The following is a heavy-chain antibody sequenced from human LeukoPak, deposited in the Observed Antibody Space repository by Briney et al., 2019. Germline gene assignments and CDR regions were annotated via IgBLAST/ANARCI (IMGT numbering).Heavy chain of an antibody. V-gene: IGHV4-34*01. CDR3: ARGVVPAAHDY. J-gene: IGHJ4*02. CDR2: TNHSGST. D-gene: IGHD2-2*01. Sequence: SETLSLTCAVYGGSFSGYYWSWIRQPPGKGLEWIGETNHSGSTNYNPSLKSRVTISVDTSKNQCSLKLSSVTAADTAVYYCARGVVPAAHDYWGQGTLVTVSS. CDR1: GGSFSGYY.